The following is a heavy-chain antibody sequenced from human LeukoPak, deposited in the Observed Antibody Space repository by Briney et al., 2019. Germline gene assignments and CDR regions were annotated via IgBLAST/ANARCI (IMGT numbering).Heavy chain of an antibody. CDR2: IIPILGIA. CDR3: ARDLGYCSGGSCYNWFDP. J-gene: IGHJ5*02. D-gene: IGHD2-15*01. V-gene: IGHV1-69*04. CDR1: GGTFSSYT. Sequence: SVKVSCKASGGTFSSYTISWVLQAPGQGLEWMGRIIPILGIANYAQKFQGRVTITADKSTSTAYMELSSLRSEDTAVYYCARDLGYCSGGSCYNWFDPWGQGTLVTVSS.